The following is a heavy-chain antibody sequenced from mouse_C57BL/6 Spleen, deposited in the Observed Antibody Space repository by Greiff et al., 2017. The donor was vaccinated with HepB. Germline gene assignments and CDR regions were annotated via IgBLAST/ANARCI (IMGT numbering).Heavy chain of an antibody. CDR1: GYTFTEYT. J-gene: IGHJ4*01. Sequence: QVHVKQSGAELVKPGASVKLSCKASGYTFTEYTIHWVKQRSGQGLEWIGWFYPGSGSIKYNEKFKDKATLTADKSSSTVYMELSRLTSEDSAVYFCARDPRSTVVAKGYAMDYWGQGTSVTVSS. CDR2: FYPGSGSI. CDR3: ARDPRSTVVAKGYAMDY. D-gene: IGHD1-1*01. V-gene: IGHV1-62-2*01.